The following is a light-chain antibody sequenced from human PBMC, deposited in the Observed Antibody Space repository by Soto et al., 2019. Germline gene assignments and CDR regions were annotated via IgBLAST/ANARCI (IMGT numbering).Light chain of an antibody. V-gene: IGKV1-5*01. Sequence: DIQMTQSPSTLSASVGDRVTITCRASQFVSSFLDWYQQKPGKVPKLLIFDVSILASGAPSRLSGSVSGTEFTLTISGLQLEDFATYSCQQYYISWSFGQGTKLDIK. CDR1: QFVSSF. CDR3: QQYYISWS. CDR2: DVS. J-gene: IGKJ1*01.